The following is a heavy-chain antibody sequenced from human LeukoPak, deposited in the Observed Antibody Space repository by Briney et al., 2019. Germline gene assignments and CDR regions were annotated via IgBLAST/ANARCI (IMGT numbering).Heavy chain of an antibody. J-gene: IGHJ5*02. V-gene: IGHV1-2*02. D-gene: IGHD2-2*01. CDR1: GYTFTSYD. CDR2: INPNSGGT. CDR3: ARERTGDIVVVPAENAWFDP. Sequence: ASVKVSCKASGYTFTSYDINWVRQATGQGLEWMGWINPNSGGTNYAQKFQGRVTMTRDTSISTAYMELSRLRSDDTAVYYCARERTGDIVVVPAENAWFDPWGQGTLVTVSS.